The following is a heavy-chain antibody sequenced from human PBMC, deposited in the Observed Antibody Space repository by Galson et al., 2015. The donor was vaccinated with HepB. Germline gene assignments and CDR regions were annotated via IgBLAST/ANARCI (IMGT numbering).Heavy chain of an antibody. CDR1: GYTFTSYA. CDR3: ARARPLPRQYYDFWSGYYTFDY. CDR2: INAGNGNT. D-gene: IGHD3-3*01. V-gene: IGHV1-3*01. J-gene: IGHJ4*02. Sequence: SVKVSCKASGYTFTSYAMHWVRQAPGQRLEWMGWINAGNGNTKYSQKFQGRVTITRDTSASTAYMELSSLRSEDTAVYYCARARPLPRQYYDFWSGYYTFDYWGQGTLVTVSS.